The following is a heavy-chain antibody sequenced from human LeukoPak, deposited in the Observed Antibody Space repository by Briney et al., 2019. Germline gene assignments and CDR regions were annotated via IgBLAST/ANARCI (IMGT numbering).Heavy chain of an antibody. V-gene: IGHV3-7*03. CDR1: GFTFSSYW. J-gene: IGHJ4*02. CDR2: INHNGNVN. CDR3: AKKGATTGDFDY. Sequence: GSLRLSCAASGFTFSSYWMNWARQAPGKGLEWVASINHNGNVNYYVDSVKGRFTISRDNAKNSLYLQMSNLRAEDTAVYYCAKKGATTGDFDYWGQGTLVTVSS. D-gene: IGHD1-26*01.